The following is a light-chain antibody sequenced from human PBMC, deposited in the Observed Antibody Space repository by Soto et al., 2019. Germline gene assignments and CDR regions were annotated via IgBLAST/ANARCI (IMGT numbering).Light chain of an antibody. Sequence: QSALTQPASVSGSPGQSITISCTGTSRDVGSYNLVSWYQQHPGKAPKFMIYEVTKRPSGVSNRFSGSKSGNTASLTISGLQAEDAADYYCSSYADRSTWVFGGGTKLTV. CDR1: SRDVGSYNL. CDR3: SSYADRSTWV. V-gene: IGLV2-23*02. CDR2: EVT. J-gene: IGLJ3*02.